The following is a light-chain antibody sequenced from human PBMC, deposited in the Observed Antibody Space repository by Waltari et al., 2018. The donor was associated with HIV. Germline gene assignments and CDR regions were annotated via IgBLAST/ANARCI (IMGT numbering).Light chain of an antibody. CDR2: GAS. J-gene: IGKJ3*01. Sequence: DIQMTQSPSALSASVGDRLTITCRASHDIDNYLAWFQQKAGKAPKSLIYGASILQSGVPSKFSGSGSGSHFTLTINNLQPEDVATYFCQHYNFYPFTFGPGTKV. CDR1: HDIDNY. CDR3: QHYNFYPFT. V-gene: IGKV1-16*02.